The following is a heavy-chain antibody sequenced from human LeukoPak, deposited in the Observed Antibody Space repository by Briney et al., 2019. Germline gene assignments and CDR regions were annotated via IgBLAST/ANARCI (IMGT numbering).Heavy chain of an antibody. CDR2: ISGSGGST. J-gene: IGHJ6*02. CDR1: GFTFSSCA. Sequence: PGGSLRLSCAASGFTFSSCAMSWVRQAPGKGLEWVSAISGSGGSTNYADSVKGRFTISRDNSKNTLYLQMNSLRAEDTAVYYCAKSWGYSYGSSYGMDVWGQGTTVTVSS. CDR3: AKSWGYSYGSSYGMDV. V-gene: IGHV3-23*01. D-gene: IGHD5-18*01.